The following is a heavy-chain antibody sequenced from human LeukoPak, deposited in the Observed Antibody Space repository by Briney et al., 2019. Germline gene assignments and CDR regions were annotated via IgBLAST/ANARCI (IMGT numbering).Heavy chain of an antibody. CDR2: INPSGGST. CDR1: GYTFTSYY. CDR3: ARGTRITIFGVVITSYFDY. J-gene: IGHJ4*02. Sequence: GASVKVSCKASGYTFTSYYMHWVRQAPGQGLEWMGIINPSGGSTSYAQKFQGRVTMTRDTSTSTVYMELSSLRSEDTAVYYCARGTRITIFGVVITSYFDYWGQGTLVTVSS. V-gene: IGHV1-46*01. D-gene: IGHD3-3*01.